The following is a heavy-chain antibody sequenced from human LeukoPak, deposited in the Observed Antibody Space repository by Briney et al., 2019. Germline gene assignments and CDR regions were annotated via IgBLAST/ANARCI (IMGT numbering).Heavy chain of an antibody. CDR1: GGSISSYY. V-gene: IGHV4-59*01. Sequence: SETLSLTCTVSGGSISSYYWSWIRQPPGKGLEWIGYIYYSGSTNYNPSLKSRVTISVDTSKNQFSLKLSSVTAADTAVYYCARQSQLAAAGANWFDPWGQGTLVTVSS. J-gene: IGHJ5*02. CDR3: ARQSQLAAAGANWFDP. D-gene: IGHD6-13*01. CDR2: IYYSGST.